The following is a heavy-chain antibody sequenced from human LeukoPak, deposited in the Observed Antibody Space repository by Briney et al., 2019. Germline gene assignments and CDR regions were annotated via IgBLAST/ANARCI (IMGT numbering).Heavy chain of an antibody. CDR1: GFTFSSHE. CDR2: ISVSGSTI. Sequence: GGSLRLSCAASGFTFSSHEMNWVRQAPGKGLQWVSYISVSGSTIHYAASVKGRFTISRDNAKNSLYLQMNSLRAEDTAIYYCAREGEAAAGDFDYWGQGTLVSVSS. J-gene: IGHJ4*02. CDR3: AREGEAAAGDFDY. D-gene: IGHD6-13*01. V-gene: IGHV3-48*03.